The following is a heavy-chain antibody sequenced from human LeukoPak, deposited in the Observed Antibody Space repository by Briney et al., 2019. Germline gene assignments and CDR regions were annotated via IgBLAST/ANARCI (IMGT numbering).Heavy chain of an antibody. CDR3: AREAEKGSYYYYYMDV. Sequence: GASVKVSCKASGYTFTGYYMHWVRQAPGQGLEWMGWINPNSGGTNYAQKFQGRVTMTRDTSISTAYMELSRLRSDDTAEYYCAREAEKGSYYYYYMDVWGKGTTVTVSS. V-gene: IGHV1-2*02. CDR2: INPNSGGT. CDR1: GYTFTGYY. J-gene: IGHJ6*03.